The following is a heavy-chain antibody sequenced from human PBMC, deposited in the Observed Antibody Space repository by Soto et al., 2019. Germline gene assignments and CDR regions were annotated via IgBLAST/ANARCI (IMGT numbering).Heavy chain of an antibody. D-gene: IGHD2-15*01. CDR3: AKDSSPVVVVASALDF. J-gene: IGHJ3*01. V-gene: IGHV3-23*01. CDR1: GFTFSTSG. CDR2: ISGRGSAT. Sequence: EVQLLESGGGLVQPGESLRLSCAASGFTFSTSGMTWVRQAPGKGLEWVSGISGRGSATYYADSVKGRFTISRDDSKNALYLQMNSLRVEDTALYYCAKDSSPVVVVASALDFWGQGTMVTVSS.